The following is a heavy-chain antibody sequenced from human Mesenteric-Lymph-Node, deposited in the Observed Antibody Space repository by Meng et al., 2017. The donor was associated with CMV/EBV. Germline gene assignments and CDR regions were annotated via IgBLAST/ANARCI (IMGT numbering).Heavy chain of an antibody. D-gene: IGHD3-3*01. CDR3: ARVRFLEWLPADY. V-gene: IGHV3-30*02. CDR1: GFTFSSYG. CDR2: IRYDGSNK. J-gene: IGHJ4*02. Sequence: GESLKISCAASGFTFSSYGMHWVRQAPGKGLEWVAFIRYDGSNKYYADSVKGRFTISRGNSKNTLYLQMNSLRAEDTAVYYCARVRFLEWLPADYWGQGTLVTVSS.